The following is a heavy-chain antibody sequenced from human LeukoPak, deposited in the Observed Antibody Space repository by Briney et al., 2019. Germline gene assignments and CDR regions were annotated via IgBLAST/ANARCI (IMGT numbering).Heavy chain of an antibody. CDR2: IVVGSGNT. V-gene: IGHV1-58*02. CDR1: GFTFTSSA. Sequence: SVKVSCKASGFTFTSSAMQWVRQARGQRLEWIGWIVVGSGNTNYAQKFQERVTITRDMSTSTAYMELSSLRSEDTAVYYCARGPSITMVRGGQWYYYMDVWGKGTTVTISS. CDR3: ARGPSITMVRGGQWYYYMDV. D-gene: IGHD3-10*01. J-gene: IGHJ6*03.